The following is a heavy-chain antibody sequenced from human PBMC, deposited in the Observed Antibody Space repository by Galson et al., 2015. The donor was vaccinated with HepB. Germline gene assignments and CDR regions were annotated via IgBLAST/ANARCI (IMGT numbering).Heavy chain of an antibody. CDR1: GFTFSTYW. J-gene: IGHJ4*02. D-gene: IGHD3-16*01. Sequence: SLRLSCAASGFTFSTYWMHWVRQAPGRGLVWVSRITSDGSSTAHADSVKGQLTISRDNAKNTLYLQMNSLRAEDTAVYYCARGGRYVDYWGQGTLVTVSS. V-gene: IGHV3-74*01. CDR3: ARGGRYVDY. CDR2: ITSDGSST.